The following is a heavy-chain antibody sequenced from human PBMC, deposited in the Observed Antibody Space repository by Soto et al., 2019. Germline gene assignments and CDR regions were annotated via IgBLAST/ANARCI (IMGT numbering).Heavy chain of an antibody. CDR2: IIPIFDTA. CDR3: ARDKGLRGSQVITSYFDS. D-gene: IGHD3-22*01. V-gene: IGHV1-69*13. Sequence: ASVKVSCKASGGTFSKYDITWVRLAPGQGLERMGGIIPIFDTAKYAQKSHGRVTITADESTRTAYLELSNLKSEDTAVYYCARDKGLRGSQVITSYFDSWGQGTLVTVSS. CDR1: GGTFSKYD. J-gene: IGHJ4*02.